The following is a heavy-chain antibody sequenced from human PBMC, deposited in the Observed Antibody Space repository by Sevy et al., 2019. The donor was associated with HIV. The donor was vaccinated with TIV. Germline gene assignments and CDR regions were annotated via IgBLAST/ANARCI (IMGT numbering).Heavy chain of an antibody. V-gene: IGHV4-59*01. CDR2: SGSS. CDR1: GVSISPYY. J-gene: IGHJ4*02. D-gene: IGHD2-2*01. Sequence: SETLSLTCTVSGVSISPYYWAWIRQPPGKGLECIGFSGSSNYNPSLKSRVTTSVDTSKNQFSLKLSSVTAADTAIYYGARGGPNQHQLDYFDYWGQGTLVTVSS. CDR3: ARGGPNQHQLDYFDY.